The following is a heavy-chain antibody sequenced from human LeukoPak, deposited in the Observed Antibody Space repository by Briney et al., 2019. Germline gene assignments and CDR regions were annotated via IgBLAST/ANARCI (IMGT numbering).Heavy chain of an antibody. Sequence: PGGSLRLSCAASGFTFSTYWMRWFRQAPGKGLVWVSRIKSDGSTNYADSVKGRFTISRDNANNTLSLQMNSLRPEDTGVYYCARAPSEIGGYYPEYFRHWGQGPLVTVSS. D-gene: IGHD3-22*01. CDR1: GFTFSTYW. CDR2: IKSDGST. CDR3: ARAPSEIGGYYPEYFRH. J-gene: IGHJ1*01. V-gene: IGHV3-74*01.